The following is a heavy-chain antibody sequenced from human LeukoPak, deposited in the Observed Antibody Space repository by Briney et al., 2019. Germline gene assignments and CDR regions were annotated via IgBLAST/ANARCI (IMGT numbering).Heavy chain of an antibody. CDR2: ISGSGGST. Sequence: QPGGSLRLSCAASGFTFSSYAMSWVRQAPGKGLEWVSAISGSGGSTYYADSVKGRFTISRDNSKNTLYLQMNSLRAEDTAVYCCAKEEGVTMIVVVITEFDYWGQGTLVTVSS. V-gene: IGHV3-23*01. CDR1: GFTFSSYA. CDR3: AKEEGVTMIVVVITEFDY. D-gene: IGHD3-22*01. J-gene: IGHJ4*02.